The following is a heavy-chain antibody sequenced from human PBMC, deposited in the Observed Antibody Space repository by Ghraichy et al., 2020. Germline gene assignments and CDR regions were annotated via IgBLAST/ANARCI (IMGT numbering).Heavy chain of an antibody. D-gene: IGHD6-13*01. Sequence: GGSLRLSCAASGFTFDDYAMHWVRQAPGKGLEWVSGISWNSGSIGYADSVKGRFTISRDNAKNSLYLQMNSLRAEDTALYYCAKEIAKLSSWYNDAFDIWGQGTMVTVSS. V-gene: IGHV3-9*01. J-gene: IGHJ3*02. CDR1: GFTFDDYA. CDR3: AKEIAKLSSWYNDAFDI. CDR2: ISWNSGSI.